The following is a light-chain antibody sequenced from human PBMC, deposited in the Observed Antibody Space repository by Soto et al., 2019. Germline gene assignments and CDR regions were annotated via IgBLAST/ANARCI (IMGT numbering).Light chain of an antibody. J-gene: IGLJ1*01. Sequence: QSALTQPASVSGSPGQSITISCTGTSSDVGGYDYVSWYQHHPGKAPKLMIYEVSDRPSGVSNRFSGSKSGNTASLTISGLQAEDEADNYCSSHTSSSTLLFGTGTKLTVL. CDR2: EVS. CDR3: SSHTSSSTLL. V-gene: IGLV2-14*01. CDR1: SSDVGGYDY.